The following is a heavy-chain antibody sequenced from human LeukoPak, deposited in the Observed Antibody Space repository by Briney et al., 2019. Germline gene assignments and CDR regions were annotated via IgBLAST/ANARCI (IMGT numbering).Heavy chain of an antibody. Sequence: SGKVSCKASGGTFNTHPINWVRQAPGHGLEWMGGIIPIFGTADYAQKFQGRVTIIADESTTTAYMELSSLTSDDTAVYYCARAGSGSYSGLDYWGQGTLVTVSS. V-gene: IGHV1-69*13. J-gene: IGHJ4*02. CDR3: ARAGSGSYSGLDY. CDR1: GGTFNTHP. CDR2: IIPIFGTA. D-gene: IGHD3-10*01.